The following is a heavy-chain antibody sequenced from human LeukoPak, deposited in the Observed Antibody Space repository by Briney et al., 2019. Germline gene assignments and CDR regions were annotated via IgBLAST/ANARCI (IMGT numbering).Heavy chain of an antibody. CDR3: ARDRSMDV. CDR1: GFTFSSYS. Sequence: GGSLRLSCAASGFTFSSYSMNWVRQAPGKGLEWVSVIYSGGSTYYADSVKGRFTISRDNSKNTLYLQMNSLRAEDTAVYYCARDRSMDVWGKGTTVTVSS. J-gene: IGHJ6*03. CDR2: IYSGGST. V-gene: IGHV3-53*01.